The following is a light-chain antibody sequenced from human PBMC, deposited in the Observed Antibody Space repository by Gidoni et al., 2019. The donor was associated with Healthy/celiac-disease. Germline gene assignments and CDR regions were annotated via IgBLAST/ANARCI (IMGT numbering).Light chain of an antibody. J-gene: IGKJ3*01. CDR3: QQLST. Sequence: EIVLTQSPGTLSLSPGERATLSCRASQSVSSSYLAWYQQKPGQAPRLIIYGASSRATGIPDRFSGSVSGTDFTLTISRLEPEDFAVYYCQQLSTFGPGTKVDIK. CDR2: GAS. CDR1: QSVSSSY. V-gene: IGKV3-20*01.